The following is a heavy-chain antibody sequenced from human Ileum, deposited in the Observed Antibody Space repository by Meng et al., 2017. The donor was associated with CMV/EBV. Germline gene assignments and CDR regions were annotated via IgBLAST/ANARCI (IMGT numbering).Heavy chain of an antibody. J-gene: IGHJ6*02. CDR3: ARNRRNCGSVSCYGYYGMDV. V-gene: IGHV3-53*01. CDR2: IYSGGTI. D-gene: IGHD2-2*01. Sequence: GESLKISCAASGFTVSSNFMSWVRQGPGKGLEWVSIIYSGGTIKYADSVKGRFTISRDSSTNTVYLQIDSLRAEDTAVHFCARNRRNCGSVSCYGYYGMDVWGQGTTVTVSS. CDR1: GFTVSSNF.